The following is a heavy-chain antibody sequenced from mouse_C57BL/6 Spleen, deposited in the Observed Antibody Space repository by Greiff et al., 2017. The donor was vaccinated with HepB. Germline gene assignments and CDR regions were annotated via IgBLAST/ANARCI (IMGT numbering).Heavy chain of an antibody. Sequence: EVQRVESGGGLVKPGGSLKLSCAASGFTFSDYGMHWVRQAPEKGLEWVAYISSGSSTIYYADTVKGRFTISRDNAKNTLFLQMTSLRSEDTAMYYCARRVASLLLRPWAMDYWGQGTSVTVSS. V-gene: IGHV5-17*01. CDR2: ISSGSSTI. D-gene: IGHD1-1*01. CDR3: ARRVASLLLRPWAMDY. J-gene: IGHJ4*01. CDR1: GFTFSDYG.